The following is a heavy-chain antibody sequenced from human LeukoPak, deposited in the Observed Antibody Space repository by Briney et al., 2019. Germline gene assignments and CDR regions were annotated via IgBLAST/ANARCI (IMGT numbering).Heavy chain of an antibody. V-gene: IGHV1-18*01. CDR2: ISAYNGNT. CDR3: ARDSSGWYYFDY. D-gene: IGHD6-19*01. J-gene: IGHJ4*02. CDR1: GYTFTSYG. Sequence: ASVNVSCKASGYTFTSYGISWVRQAPGQGLEWMGWISAYNGNTNYAQKLQGRVTMTTDTSTSTAYMELRSLRSDDTAVYYCARDSSGWYYFDYWGQGTLVTVSS.